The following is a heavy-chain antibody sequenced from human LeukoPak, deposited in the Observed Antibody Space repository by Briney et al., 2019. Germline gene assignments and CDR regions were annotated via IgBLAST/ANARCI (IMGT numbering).Heavy chain of an antibody. J-gene: IGHJ6*03. D-gene: IGHD6-13*01. CDR3: ARALLAAAGYYYYYYMDV. CDR2: INHSGST. V-gene: IGHV4-34*01. CDR1: GGSFSGYY. Sequence: PSETLSLTCAVYGGSFSGYYWSWIRQPPGKGLEWIGEINHSGSTNYNPSLKSRVTISVDTSKNQFSLKLSSVTAADTAVYYYARALLAAAGYYYYYYMDVWGKGTTVTVSS.